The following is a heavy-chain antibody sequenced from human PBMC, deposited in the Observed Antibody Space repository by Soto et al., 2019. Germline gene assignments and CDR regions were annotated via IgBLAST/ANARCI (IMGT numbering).Heavy chain of an antibody. CDR2: INPNSGGT. J-gene: IGHJ6*02. CDR1: GYTFTGYY. CDR3: ALGYCSSTSCSYYYYYYGMDV. Sequence: ASVKVSCKASGYTFTGYYMHWVRQAPGQGLEWMGWINPNSGGTNYAQKFQGRVTMTRDTSISTAYMELSRLGSDDTAVYYCALGYCSSTSCSYYYYYYGMDVWGQGTTVTVSS. V-gene: IGHV1-2*02. D-gene: IGHD2-2*03.